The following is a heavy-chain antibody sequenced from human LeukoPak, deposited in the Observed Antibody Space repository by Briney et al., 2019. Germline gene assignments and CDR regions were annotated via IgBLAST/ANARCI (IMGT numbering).Heavy chain of an antibody. CDR3: ARETSSGSGYYFDY. CDR1: GGTFSSYA. J-gene: IGHJ4*02. D-gene: IGHD3-22*01. V-gene: IGHV1-69*13. Sequence: ASVKVSCKASGGTFSSYAISWVRQAPGQGLEWMGGIIPIFGTANYAQKFQGRVTITADESTSTAYMELSSLRSEDTAVYYCARETSSGSGYYFDYWGQGTLVTVSS. CDR2: IIPIFGTA.